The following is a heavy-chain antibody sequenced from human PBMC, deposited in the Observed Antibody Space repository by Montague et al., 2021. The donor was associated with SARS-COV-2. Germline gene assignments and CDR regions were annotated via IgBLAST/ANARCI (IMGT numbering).Heavy chain of an antibody. J-gene: IGHJ6*02. CDR3: ARDQGVGCSGGSCYDYYYGMDV. V-gene: IGHV3-7*01. CDR1: GFPFSSYW. D-gene: IGHD2-15*01. Sequence: SLRLSCAASGFPFSSYWMSWVRQAPGKGLEWVANIKQDGSEKYYVDSVKGRFTISRDNAKNSLYLQMNSLRAEDTAVYYCARDQGVGCSGGSCYDYYYGMDVWGQGTTVTVSS. CDR2: IKQDGSEK.